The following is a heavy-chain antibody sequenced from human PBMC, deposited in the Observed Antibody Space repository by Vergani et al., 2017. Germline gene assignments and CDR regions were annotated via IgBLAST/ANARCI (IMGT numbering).Heavy chain of an antibody. CDR1: GYTFTGYY. J-gene: IGHJ5*02. CDR3: ARAGGIVADYNWFDP. D-gene: IGHD1-26*01. Sequence: QVQLVQSGAEVKKPGASVKVSCKASGYTFTGYYMHWVRQAPGQGLEGMGWINPNSGGTNYAQKFQGRVTMTRDTSISTAYMELSRLRSDDTAVYYCARAGGIVADYNWFDPWGQGTLVTVSS. CDR2: INPNSGGT. V-gene: IGHV1-2*02.